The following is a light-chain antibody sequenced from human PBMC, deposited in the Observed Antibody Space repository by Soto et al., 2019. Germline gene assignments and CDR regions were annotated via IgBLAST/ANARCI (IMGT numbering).Light chain of an antibody. CDR2: GAS. CDR3: QQYNNWPPWT. CDR1: QSVSSN. V-gene: IGKV3-15*01. J-gene: IGKJ1*01. Sequence: EIVMTQSPASLSLSPGQRATLSCRASQSVSSNLAWYQQKPGQAPRLLIYGASTRATGIPARFSGSGSGTECFLTISSLQSEDLAVYYCQQYNNWPPWTFGQWTKVEIK.